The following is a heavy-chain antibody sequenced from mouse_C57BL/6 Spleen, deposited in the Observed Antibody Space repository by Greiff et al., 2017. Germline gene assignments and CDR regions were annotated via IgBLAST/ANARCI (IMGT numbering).Heavy chain of an antibody. CDR1: GYTFTSYW. D-gene: IGHD2-4*01. V-gene: IGHV1-72*01. Sequence: QVQLQQPGAELVKPGASVKLSCKASGYTFTSYWMHWVKQRPGRGLEWIGSIDPNSGGTKYNEQFKSKATMTLDKTSSTAYMHLSSLTSEDSAVYDCARGDYDDGGFGYCGQSTTLTVAS. CDR3: ARGDYDDGGFGY. CDR2: IDPNSGGT. J-gene: IGHJ2*01.